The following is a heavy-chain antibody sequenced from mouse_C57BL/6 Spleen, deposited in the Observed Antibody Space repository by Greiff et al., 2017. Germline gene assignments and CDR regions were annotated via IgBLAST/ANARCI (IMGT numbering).Heavy chain of an antibody. V-gene: IGHV1-80*01. J-gene: IGHJ4*01. CDR2: IYPGDGDT. CDR3: NYGYAMDY. D-gene: IGHD1-1*02. Sequence: QVQLKQSGAELVKPGASVKISCKASGYAFSSYWMNWVKQRPGKGLEWIGQIYPGDGDTNYNGKFKGKATLTADKSSSTAYMQLSSLASEDSAVYCCNYGYAMDYWGQGTSVTVSS. CDR1: GYAFSSYW.